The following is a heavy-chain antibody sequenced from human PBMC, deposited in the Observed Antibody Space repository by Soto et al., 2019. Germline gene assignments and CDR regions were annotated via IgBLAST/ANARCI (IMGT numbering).Heavy chain of an antibody. CDR1: GGSISSSNW. J-gene: IGHJ4*02. D-gene: IGHD3-10*01. CDR2: IYHSGST. Sequence: SETLSLTCAVSGGSISSSNWWSWVRQPPGKGLEWIGEIYHSGSTNYNPSLKGRVTISVDKSKNQFSLKLSSVTAADTAVYYCARARYYYGSGSYLLDYWGQGTLVTVSS. V-gene: IGHV4-4*02. CDR3: ARARYYYGSGSYLLDY.